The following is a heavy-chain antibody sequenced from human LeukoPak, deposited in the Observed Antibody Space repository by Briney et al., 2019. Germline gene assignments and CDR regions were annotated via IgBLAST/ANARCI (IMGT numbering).Heavy chain of an antibody. Sequence: PGGSLRLSCAASGFTVSSNYMSWVRQAPGKGLEWVSVIYSGGSTYYADSVKGRFTISRDNSKNTLYLQMNSLRAEDTAVYYCARVHDYYDSSGYYYPNWFDPWGQGTLVTVSS. CDR3: ARVHDYYDSSGYYYPNWFDP. D-gene: IGHD3-22*01. CDR2: IYSGGST. CDR1: GFTVSSNY. J-gene: IGHJ5*02. V-gene: IGHV3-53*01.